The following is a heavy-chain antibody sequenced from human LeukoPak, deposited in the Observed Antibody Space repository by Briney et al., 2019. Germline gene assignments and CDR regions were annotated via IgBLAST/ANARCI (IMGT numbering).Heavy chain of an antibody. J-gene: IGHJ4*02. CDR2: IYYSGST. CDR3: ARHLGLWFGESGSSFDY. D-gene: IGHD3-10*01. Sequence: RPSETLSLTCTVSGGSISGYYWSWIRQPPGKGLEWIGYIYYSGSTNYNPSLKSRVTISVDTSKNQFSLKLSSVTAADTAVYYCARHLGLWFGESGSSFDYWGQGTLVTVSS. V-gene: IGHV4-59*08. CDR1: GGSISGYY.